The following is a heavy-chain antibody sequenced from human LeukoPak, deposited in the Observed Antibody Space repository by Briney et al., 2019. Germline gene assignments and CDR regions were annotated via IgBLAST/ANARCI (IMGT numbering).Heavy chain of an antibody. V-gene: IGHV3-7*01. CDR3: ARSDY. J-gene: IGHJ4*02. CDR2: TNPHGSEK. CDR1: GFSFSSYW. Sequence: PGGSLRLSCTASGFSFSSYWMNWVRQAPGKGLEWVANTNPHGSEKNYVDSVKGRFTISRDRTKNSLFLQMNNLRAEDTAVYYCARSDYWGQGILVTVSS.